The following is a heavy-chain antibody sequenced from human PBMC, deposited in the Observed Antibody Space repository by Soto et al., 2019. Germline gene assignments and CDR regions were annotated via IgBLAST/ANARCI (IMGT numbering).Heavy chain of an antibody. J-gene: IGHJ6*02. CDR2: IIPIFGTA. V-gene: IGHV1-69*13. D-gene: IGHD6-6*01. CDR3: AYEGAARRDYGMDV. Sequence: SVKVSCKASGGTFSNYAISWVRQAPGQGLEWMGGIIPIFGTANYAQKFQGRVTNTADESTSTVYMELSSLRSEDTAVYYCAYEGAARRDYGMDVWGQGTTVTVSS. CDR1: GGTFSNYA.